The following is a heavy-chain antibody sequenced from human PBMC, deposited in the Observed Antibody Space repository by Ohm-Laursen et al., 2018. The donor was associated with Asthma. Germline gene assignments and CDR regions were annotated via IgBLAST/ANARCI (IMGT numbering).Heavy chain of an antibody. J-gene: IGHJ6*02. CDR1: GFTFSSYG. Sequence: SLRLSCAASGFTFSSYGMHWVRQAPGKGLEWVAVISYDGSNKYYADSVKGRFTISRDNSKNTLYLQMNSLRAEDTAVYYCARDIGLLEPVSYYGMDVWGQGTTVTVS. V-gene: IGHV3-30*03. D-gene: IGHD1-1*01. CDR3: ARDIGLLEPVSYYGMDV. CDR2: ISYDGSNK.